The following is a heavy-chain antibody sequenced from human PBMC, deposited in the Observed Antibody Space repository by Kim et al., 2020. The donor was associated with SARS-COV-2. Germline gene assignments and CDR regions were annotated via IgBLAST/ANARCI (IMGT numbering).Heavy chain of an antibody. J-gene: IGHJ5*02. CDR2: TYSGDRP. V-gene: IGHV3-53*01. Sequence: GGSLRLSCAASGFAVNSNYMTWVRQAPGKGLEWVSTTYSGDRPYYADSVKGRFTISRDNSKNTVYLQMNSLRDEDTAVYYCARVLSGWQQGFDPWGQGTLVTVSS. CDR1: GFAVNSNY. CDR3: ARVLSGWQQGFDP. D-gene: IGHD6-19*01.